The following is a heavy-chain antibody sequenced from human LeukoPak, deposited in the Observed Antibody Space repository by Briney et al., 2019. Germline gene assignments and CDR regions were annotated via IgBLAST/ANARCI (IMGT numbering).Heavy chain of an antibody. CDR2: IYTSEST. CDR1: GGSISSYY. J-gene: IGHJ4*02. V-gene: IGHV4-4*09. CDR3: ARNLPDDFWSGYPPNYFDY. Sequence: PSETLSLTCTVSGGSISSYYWSWLRQPPGKGLEWIGYIYTSESTNYNPSLKSRVTISVDTSKNQFSLKLSSVTAADTAVYYCARNLPDDFWSGYPPNYFDYWGQGTLVTVSS. D-gene: IGHD3-3*01.